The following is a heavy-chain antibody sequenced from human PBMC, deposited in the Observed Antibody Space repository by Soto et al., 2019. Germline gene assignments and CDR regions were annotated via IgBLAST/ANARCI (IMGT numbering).Heavy chain of an antibody. CDR3: ARADYEILPGSYAMEV. Sequence: SETLSLTCTVSGDSLGNYYWSWIRQHVGKGLEWIGRVSISGNSNANPTLNSRATMSIDTSKNQFSLRLRSVTAADTAVYYCARADYEILPGSYAMEVLGKGTTVNVST. J-gene: IGHJ6*04. V-gene: IGHV4-4*07. CDR1: GDSLGNYY. D-gene: IGHD3-9*01. CDR2: VSISGNS.